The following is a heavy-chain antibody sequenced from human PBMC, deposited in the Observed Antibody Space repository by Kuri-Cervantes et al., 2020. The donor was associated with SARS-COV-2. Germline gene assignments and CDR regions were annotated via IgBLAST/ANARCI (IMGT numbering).Heavy chain of an antibody. J-gene: IGHJ3*02. V-gene: IGHV1-2*06. D-gene: IGHD4-23*01. CDR3: ARGTTVVKVDI. Sequence: ASVKVSCKASGYTFTGYYMHWVRQAPGQGLEWMGRINPNSGGTDYAHKFQGRVTLTRDTSISTAYMELSRLRSDDMAVYYCARGTTVVKVDIWGQGTMVTVSS. CDR2: INPNSGGT. CDR1: GYTFTGYY.